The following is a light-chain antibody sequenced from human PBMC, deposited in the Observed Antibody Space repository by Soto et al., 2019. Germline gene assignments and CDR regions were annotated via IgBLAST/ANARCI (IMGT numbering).Light chain of an antibody. CDR1: QSVNIN. J-gene: IGKJ5*01. Sequence: EIVMTQSPANLSVPPGATTTLSCRASQSVNINLAWYQQKPGQAPRVLIYGSSSRATGVPARFSGNEGGTEYLLITSSLQSEDSLIXXXXXXXXXXXXTFGQGTRLDIK. CDR3: XXXXXXXXXT. CDR2: GSS. V-gene: IGKV3-15*01.